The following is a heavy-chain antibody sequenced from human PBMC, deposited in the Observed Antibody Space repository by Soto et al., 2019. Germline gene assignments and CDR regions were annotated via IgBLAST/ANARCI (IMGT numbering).Heavy chain of an antibody. CDR2: ISAYNGNT. D-gene: IGHD5-18*01. CDR1: GYTFTSYG. V-gene: IGHV1-18*04. Sequence: ASVKVSCKASGYTFTSYGISWVRQAPGQGLERMGWISAYNGNTNYAQKLQGRVTMTTDTSTSTAYMELRSLRSDDTAVYYCARSPRRTYSDGYLDTETYYLDYCCQGTLVTVSS. J-gene: IGHJ4*02. CDR3: ARSPRRTYSDGYLDTETYYLDY.